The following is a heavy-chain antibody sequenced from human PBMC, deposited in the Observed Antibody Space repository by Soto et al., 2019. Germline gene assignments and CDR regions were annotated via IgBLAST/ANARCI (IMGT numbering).Heavy chain of an antibody. CDR2: ITDSGGRT. Sequence: EVQLVESGGGLVQPGGSLRLSCAASGSTFSTYGMYWVRQAPGKGLEYVSAITDSGGRTYYANSVKGRFTISRDNSKNMLYLQMASLRTEDMAVYYCATWNDGFHIWGQGTMVTVSS. D-gene: IGHD1-1*01. CDR3: ATWNDGFHI. CDR1: GSTFSTYG. J-gene: IGHJ3*02. V-gene: IGHV3-64*01.